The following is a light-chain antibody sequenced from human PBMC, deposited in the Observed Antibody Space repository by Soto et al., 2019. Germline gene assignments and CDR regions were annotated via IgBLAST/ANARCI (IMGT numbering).Light chain of an antibody. CDR3: ASYTTTSTLWV. Sequence: QSALTQPASVSGSPGQSITISCTGTSSDVGGYNHVSWYQHHPGKAPKVIIFEVNNRPSGISNRFSGSKSGNTASLTISGLQAEAEADYYCASYTTTSTLWVLGGGTKLTVL. J-gene: IGLJ3*02. CDR2: EVN. CDR1: SSDVGGYNH. V-gene: IGLV2-14*01.